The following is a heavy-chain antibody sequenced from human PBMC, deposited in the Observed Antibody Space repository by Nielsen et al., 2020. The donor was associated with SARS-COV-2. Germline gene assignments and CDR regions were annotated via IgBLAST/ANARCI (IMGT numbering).Heavy chain of an antibody. V-gene: IGHV3-23*01. CDR2: ISGSGGST. CDR3: AKTYGSGGYYYYGMDV. D-gene: IGHD3-10*01. Sequence: GESLKISCAASGFTFSSYAMSWVRQAPGKGLEWVSAISGSGGSTYYADSVKGRFTISRDNSKNTLYLQMNSLRAEDTAVYYCAKTYGSGGYYYYGMDVWGQGTTVTVSS. J-gene: IGHJ6*02. CDR1: GFTFSSYA.